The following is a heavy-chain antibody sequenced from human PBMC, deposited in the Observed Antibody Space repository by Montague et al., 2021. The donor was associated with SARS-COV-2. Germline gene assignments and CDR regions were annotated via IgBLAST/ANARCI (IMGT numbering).Heavy chain of an antibody. CDR1: GGSFSGYY. J-gene: IGHJ6*02. V-gene: IGHV4-34*01. D-gene: IGHD5-12*01. Sequence: SETLSLTCAVYGGSFSGYYWSWIRQPPGKGLEWIGEINHSGSTNYNPSLKSRVTISVDTSKNQFSLKLSSVTAADTAVYYCARWGYRYYYYGMDVWGQGTLVTVSS. CDR3: ARWGYRYYYYGMDV. CDR2: INHSGST.